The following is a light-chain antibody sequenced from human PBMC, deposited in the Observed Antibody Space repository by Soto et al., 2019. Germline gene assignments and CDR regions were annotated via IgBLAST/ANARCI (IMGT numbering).Light chain of an antibody. J-gene: IGLJ2*01. Sequence: QSVLTQPPSVSAAPGQKVIISCSGNSSNIGKNYVFWYQQFPGTAPKLLIYDNYKRPSGIPDRFSVSKSGASATLAITGLHTWDEADYYCGAWDTSLRAVVFGGGTKLTVL. CDR2: DNY. V-gene: IGLV1-51*01. CDR3: GAWDTSLRAVV. CDR1: SSNIGKNY.